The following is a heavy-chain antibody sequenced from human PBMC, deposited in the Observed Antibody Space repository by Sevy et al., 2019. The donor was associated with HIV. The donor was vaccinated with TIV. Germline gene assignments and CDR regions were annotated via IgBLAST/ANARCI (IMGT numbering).Heavy chain of an antibody. V-gene: IGHV1-8*01. D-gene: IGHD6-13*01. CDR2: MNPDSGRR. CDR1: GYTFTSYG. CDR3: ARADLDSSTFFYYYGMDV. J-gene: IGHJ6*02. Sequence: ASVKVSCKASGYTFTSYGVSWVRQAPGQGLEWMGWMNPDSGRRGYAPKFQGRVTMTTNTSIGTAYMELRSLRSEDSAVYYCARADLDSSTFFYYYGMDVWGQGTTVTVSS.